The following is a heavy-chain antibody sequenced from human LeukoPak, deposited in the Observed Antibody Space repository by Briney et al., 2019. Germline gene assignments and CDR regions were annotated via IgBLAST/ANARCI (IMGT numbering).Heavy chain of an antibody. D-gene: IGHD3-9*01. CDR3: ARDSLRSGTILTGYYILSWFDP. CDR1: GGTFSSYA. Sequence: ASVKVSCKASGGTFSSYAISWVRQAPGQGLEWMGRIIPIFGIANYAQKFQGRVTMTRDTSTSTVYMELSSLRSEDTAVYYCARDSLRSGTILTGYYILSWFDPWGQGTLVTVSS. J-gene: IGHJ5*02. V-gene: IGHV1-69*04. CDR2: IIPIFGIA.